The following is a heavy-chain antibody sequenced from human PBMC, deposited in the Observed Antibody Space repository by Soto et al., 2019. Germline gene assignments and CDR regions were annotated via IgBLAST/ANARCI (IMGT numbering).Heavy chain of an antibody. CDR1: GGSFSGYY. J-gene: IGHJ4*02. V-gene: IGHV4-34*01. Sequence: SETLSLTCAVYGGSFSGYYWSWIRQPPGKGLEWIGEINHSGSTNYNPSLKSRVTISVDTSKNQFSLKLSSVTAADTAVYYCARGPRVLLLFGELSRKRVYYFDYWGQGTLVTVS. CDR3: ARGPRVLLLFGELSRKRVYYFDY. CDR2: INHSGST. D-gene: IGHD3-10*01.